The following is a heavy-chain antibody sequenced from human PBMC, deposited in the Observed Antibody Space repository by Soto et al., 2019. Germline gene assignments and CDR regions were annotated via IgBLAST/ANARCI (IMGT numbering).Heavy chain of an antibody. CDR2: IYHSGST. Sequence: LYRPCDVSGGSISSSNWWSWVRQRPGKGREWIGEIYHSGSTNYNPSLKSRVTISVDKSKNQFSLKLSSVTAADTAVYYCARVSDHDRITIFGKGWFDPWGQGTLVTVSS. D-gene: IGHD3-3*01. J-gene: IGHJ5*02. V-gene: IGHV4-4*02. CDR3: ARVSDHDRITIFGKGWFDP. CDR1: GGSISSSNW.